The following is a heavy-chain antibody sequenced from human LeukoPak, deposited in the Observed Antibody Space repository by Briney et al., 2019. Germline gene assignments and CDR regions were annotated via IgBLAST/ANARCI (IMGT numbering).Heavy chain of an antibody. CDR1: GGPISSSYNY. J-gene: IGHJ4*02. D-gene: IGHD1-26*01. CDR2: IYYNGSP. CDR3: ARHCRELVGDFDY. Sequence: PSETLSLTCTVSGGPISSSYNYWGWIPQPPGKGLEWIGSIYYNGSPYCNPSLKSRVTISVDTSKNQFSLKLSSVTAADTAVYYCARHCRELVGDFDYWGQGTLVTVSS. V-gene: IGHV4-39*01.